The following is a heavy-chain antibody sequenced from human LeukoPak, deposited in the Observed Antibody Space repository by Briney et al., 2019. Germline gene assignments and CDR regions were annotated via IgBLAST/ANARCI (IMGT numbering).Heavy chain of an antibody. J-gene: IGHJ4*02. CDR2: IYYSGST. CDR1: GGSISSGGYY. V-gene: IGHV4-31*03. Sequence: SETLSLTCTVSGGSISSGGYYWSWIRQHPGKGLEWIGSIYYSGSTNYNPSLQGRVTISLDTSRNQFTLKLSSVTAADTAVYYCASGDNDPLFDYWGQGTLVTVSS. CDR3: ASGDNDPLFDY. D-gene: IGHD1-1*01.